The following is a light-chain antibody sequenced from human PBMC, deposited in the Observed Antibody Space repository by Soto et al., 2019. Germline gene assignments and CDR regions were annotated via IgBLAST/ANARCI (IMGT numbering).Light chain of an antibody. Sequence: QSALTQPPSVSGSPGQSVAISCTGTSSDVGSNNRVSWYQQPPGTAPKLMIYDVSNRPSGVPDRFSGSKSGNTASLTISGLQAEDEADYYCSSYTTSSTYVFGTGIKLTVL. V-gene: IGLV2-18*02. CDR3: SSYTTSSTYV. CDR2: DVS. J-gene: IGLJ1*01. CDR1: SSDVGSNNR.